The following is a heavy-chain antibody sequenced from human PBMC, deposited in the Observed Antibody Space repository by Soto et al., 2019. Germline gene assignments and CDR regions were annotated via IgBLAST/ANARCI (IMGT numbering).Heavy chain of an antibody. CDR2: IRRKENSYTT. J-gene: IGHJ6*02. V-gene: IGHV3-72*01. CDR3: ARLGGWSGGSSGMDV. Sequence: EVQLVESGGGLVQPGGSLRLSCAASGLIFSDYHMDWVRQAPGKGLEWVGRIRRKENSYTTEYAAAVKGRFTISRNDSKNSLYLQLNSLKSEDKAVYYCARLGGWSGGSSGMDVWGQGTTVTVSS. D-gene: IGHD6-19*01. CDR1: GLIFSDYH.